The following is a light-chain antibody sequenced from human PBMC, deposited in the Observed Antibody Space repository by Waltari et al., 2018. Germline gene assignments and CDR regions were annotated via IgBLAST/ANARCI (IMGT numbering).Light chain of an antibody. CDR3: AAWDDSLNVWL. J-gene: IGLJ3*02. CDR1: NSNIGTNT. V-gene: IGLV1-44*01. Sequence: QSVLTQPPSASGTPGQRVTISCSGSNSNIGTNTVSWYQQLPGTAPKLLIFNYSARPSGVPDRLSGSKSGTSSSLAIGGLQAEDEADYYCAAWDDSLNVWLFGGGTKLTVL. CDR2: NYS.